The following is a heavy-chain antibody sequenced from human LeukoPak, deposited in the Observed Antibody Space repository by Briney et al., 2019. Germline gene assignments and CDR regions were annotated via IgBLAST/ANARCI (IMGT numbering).Heavy chain of an antibody. CDR3: ARQLYYYGSGS. D-gene: IGHD3-10*01. CDR2: IYYSGST. V-gene: IGHV4-59*08. CDR1: GGSISSYY. J-gene: IGHJ4*02. Sequence: SETLSLTCTVSGGSISSYYWSWIRQPPGKGLEWIGYIYYSGSTNYNPSLKSRVTISVDTSKNQFSLKLSSVTAADTAVYYCARQLYYYGSGSWGQGTLVTVSS.